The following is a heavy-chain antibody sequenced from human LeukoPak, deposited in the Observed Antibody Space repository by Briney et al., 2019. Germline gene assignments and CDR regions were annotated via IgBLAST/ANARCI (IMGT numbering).Heavy chain of an antibody. V-gene: IGHV1-46*01. Sequence: ASVKVSCKASGYTFTSYYMHWVRQAPGQGLEWVGIINPSGGSTNYAQKFQGRVTMTRDTSTSTVYMELSSLRSEDTAVYYCATKTMVRGVNLAFDIWGQGTMVTVSS. J-gene: IGHJ3*02. D-gene: IGHD3-10*01. CDR2: INPSGGST. CDR3: ATKTMVRGVNLAFDI. CDR1: GYTFTSYY.